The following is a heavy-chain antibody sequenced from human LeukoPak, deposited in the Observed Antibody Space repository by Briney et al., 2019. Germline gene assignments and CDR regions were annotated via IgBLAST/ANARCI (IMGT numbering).Heavy chain of an antibody. Sequence: GGSLRLSCAASGFTFSSYGMHWVRQAPGKGLEWVAVIWFGGSNKYYADSVKGRFTISRDNSKNTLYLQMNSLRAEDTAVYYCARAYVFIGLWFGEAFDYWGQGTLVTVSS. CDR1: GFTFSSYG. CDR2: IWFGGSNK. J-gene: IGHJ4*02. CDR3: ARAYVFIGLWFGEAFDY. D-gene: IGHD3-10*01. V-gene: IGHV3-33*08.